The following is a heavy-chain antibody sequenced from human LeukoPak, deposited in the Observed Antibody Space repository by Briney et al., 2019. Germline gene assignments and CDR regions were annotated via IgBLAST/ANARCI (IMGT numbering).Heavy chain of an antibody. CDR3: ARDRGSSCLDV. Sequence: GGSLRLSCAASGFTFSSYWMHWVRQAPGKGLVWVSRINSVGSSSSYADSVKGRFTISRDNAKNTLYLQMNSLRAEDTAVYYCARDRGSSCLDVWGKGTTVTVSS. J-gene: IGHJ6*04. CDR2: INSVGSSS. D-gene: IGHD6-13*01. CDR1: GFTFSSYW. V-gene: IGHV3-74*01.